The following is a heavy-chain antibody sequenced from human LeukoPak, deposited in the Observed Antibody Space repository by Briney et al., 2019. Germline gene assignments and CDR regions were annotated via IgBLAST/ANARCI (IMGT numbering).Heavy chain of an antibody. CDR2: IYFGGRT. D-gene: IGHD2-15*01. CDR3: ARVIRYCSGGSCAVDFDY. Sequence: LGTLSVTCTDSVGSLSSYLWCSMRQPPREGLERVGCIYFGGRTIYNPPRKSRVTISEDTSKNQFSLELTAVTAADRAVYYFARVIRYCSGGSCAVDFDYWGEGTLVTVSS. V-gene: IGHV4-59*01. J-gene: IGHJ4*02. CDR1: VGSLSSYL.